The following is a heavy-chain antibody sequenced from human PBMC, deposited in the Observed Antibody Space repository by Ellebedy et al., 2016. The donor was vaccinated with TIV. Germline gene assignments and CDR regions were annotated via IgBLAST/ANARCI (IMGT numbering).Heavy chain of an antibody. CDR1: GGSISSSSYY. J-gene: IGHJ6*02. CDR2: IYYSGST. D-gene: IGHD2-2*01. V-gene: IGHV4-39*07. CDR3: AREIVVVPAAMPHGPVYYYYGMDV. Sequence: SETLSLTXTVSGGSISSSSYYWGWIRQPPGKGLEWIGSIYYSGSTYYNPSLKSRVTISVDTSKNQFSLKLSSVTAADTAVYYCAREIVVVPAAMPHGPVYYYYGMDVWGQGTTVTVSS.